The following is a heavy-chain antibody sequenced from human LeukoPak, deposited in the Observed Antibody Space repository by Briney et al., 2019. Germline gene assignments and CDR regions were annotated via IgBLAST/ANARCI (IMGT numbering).Heavy chain of an antibody. CDR1: GGTFSSYA. V-gene: IGHV1-69*13. Sequence: SVKVSCKASGGTFSSYAISWVRQAPGQGLEWMGGIIPIFSTANYAQKFQGRVTITADESTSTAYMELSSLRSEDTAVYYCARSPSSSSTFDYWGQGTLVTVSS. D-gene: IGHD6-6*01. J-gene: IGHJ4*02. CDR2: IIPIFSTA. CDR3: ARSPSSSSTFDY.